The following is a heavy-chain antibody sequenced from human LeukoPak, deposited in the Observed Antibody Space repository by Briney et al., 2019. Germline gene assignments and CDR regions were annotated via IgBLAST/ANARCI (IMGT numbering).Heavy chain of an antibody. J-gene: IGHJ6*02. CDR3: ARGTTAGYSSSWVVGYGMDV. CDR2: ISAYNGNT. V-gene: IGHV1-18*01. CDR1: GYTFTSYG. D-gene: IGHD6-13*01. Sequence: GASVKVSCKASGYTFTSYGISWVRPAPGQGLEWMGWISAYNGNTHYAQKLQGRVTITTDTSTSTAYMELRSLRSDDTAVYYCARGTTAGYSSSWVVGYGMDVWGQGTTVTVSS.